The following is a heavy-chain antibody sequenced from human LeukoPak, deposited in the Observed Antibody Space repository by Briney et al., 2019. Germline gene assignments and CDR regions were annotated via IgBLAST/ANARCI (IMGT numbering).Heavy chain of an antibody. J-gene: IGHJ6*02. V-gene: IGHV2-5*01. CDR3: AHIAGYSGSYYFYYGMDV. Sequence: SGPTLVKPTQTLTLTCTFSGFSLSTSGVGVGWIRQPPGKAPEWLALIYWNDDKRYSPSLKSRLTITKDTSKNQVVLTMTNMDPVDTATYYCAHIAGYSGSYYFYYGMDVWGQGTTVTVSS. D-gene: IGHD1-26*01. CDR1: GFSLSTSGVG. CDR2: IYWNDDK.